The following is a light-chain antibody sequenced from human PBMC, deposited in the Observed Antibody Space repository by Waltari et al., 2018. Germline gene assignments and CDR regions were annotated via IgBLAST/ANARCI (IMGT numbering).Light chain of an antibody. CDR2: KAS. CDR3: QQYSSWPQT. Sequence: DIQMTLSPSTLSASVGASVTITCRASQSISSWLAWYQQKPGKAPKLLIYKASSLESGVPSRFSGGGSGTDFTLTISSLQPDDFATYYCQQYSSWPQTFGQGTRLEIK. V-gene: IGKV1-5*03. J-gene: IGKJ5*01. CDR1: QSISSW.